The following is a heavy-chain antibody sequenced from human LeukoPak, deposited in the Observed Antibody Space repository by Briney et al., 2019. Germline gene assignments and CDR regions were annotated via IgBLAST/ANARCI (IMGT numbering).Heavy chain of an antibody. V-gene: IGHV3-23*01. CDR2: ISGGGGST. Sequence: GRSLRLSCAASGFTFSSYAMSWVRQAPGKGLEWVSTISGGGGSTYYADSVKGRFTISRDNSKSTLFLQMNSLRAEDTAVYYCAKSYYYDTSDYLPPSTYSGMDVWGQGTTVTVSS. J-gene: IGHJ6*02. D-gene: IGHD3-22*01. CDR1: GFTFSSYA. CDR3: AKSYYYDTSDYLPPSTYSGMDV.